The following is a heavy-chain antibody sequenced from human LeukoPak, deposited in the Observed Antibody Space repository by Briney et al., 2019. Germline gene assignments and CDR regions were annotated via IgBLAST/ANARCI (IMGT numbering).Heavy chain of an antibody. CDR1: GGSISSYY. V-gene: IGHV4-4*07. J-gene: IGHJ5*02. Sequence: SETLSLTCTVSGGSISSYYWSWIRQPAGKGLEWIGRIYTSGSTNYNPSLNSRVTMSVDTSKNQFSPKMSSVTAADTAVYYCARDISNWNDDNWFAPWGQGTLVTVSS. CDR2: IYTSGST. CDR3: ARDISNWNDDNWFAP. D-gene: IGHD1-1*01.